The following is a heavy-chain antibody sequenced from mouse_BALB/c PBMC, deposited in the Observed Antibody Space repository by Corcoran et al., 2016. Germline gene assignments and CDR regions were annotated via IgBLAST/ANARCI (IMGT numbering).Heavy chain of an antibody. CDR1: GYTFTSYW. Sequence: QVQLQQSGAELAKPGASVKMSCKASGYTFTSYWMHWVKQRPGQGLEWIGYINPSTGYTEYNQKFKDKSTLTADKSSSTAYMQLSSLTSEDSAVYYCARYYGSSYFDYGGQGTTLTVSS. J-gene: IGHJ2*01. V-gene: IGHV1-7*01. D-gene: IGHD1-1*01. CDR3: ARYYGSSYFDY. CDR2: INPSTGYT.